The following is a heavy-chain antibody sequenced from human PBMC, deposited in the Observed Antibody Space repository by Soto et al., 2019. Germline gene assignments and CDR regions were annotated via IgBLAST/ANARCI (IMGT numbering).Heavy chain of an antibody. D-gene: IGHD3-10*01. V-gene: IGHV3-21*01. CDR1: GFTFSSYS. CDR3: ARSGLWFGALDAFDI. Sequence: GGSLRLSCAASGFTFSSYSMNWVRQAPGKGLEWVSSISSSSSYIYYADSVKGRFTISRDNAKNSLYLQMNSLRAEDTAVYYCARSGLWFGALDAFDIWGQGTMVTVSS. J-gene: IGHJ3*02. CDR2: ISSSSSYI.